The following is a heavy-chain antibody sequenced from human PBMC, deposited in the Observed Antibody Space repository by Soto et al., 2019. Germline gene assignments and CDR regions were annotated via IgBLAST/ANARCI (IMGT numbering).Heavy chain of an antibody. Sequence: GGSLRLSCAASGFTFSNYFMHWVRQVPGEGLVWVSRMSGDGKTISYADSVKGRFTIPRDNAKNTLYLQMNSLRVEDTAVYYCARTYVPGIAGFDPWGQGTLVTVSS. J-gene: IGHJ5*02. D-gene: IGHD1-1*01. CDR2: MSGDGKTI. V-gene: IGHV3-74*01. CDR1: GFTFSNYF. CDR3: ARTYVPGIAGFDP.